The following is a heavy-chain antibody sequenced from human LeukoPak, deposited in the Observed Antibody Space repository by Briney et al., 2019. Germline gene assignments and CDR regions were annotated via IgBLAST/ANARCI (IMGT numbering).Heavy chain of an antibody. V-gene: IGHV1-2*02. J-gene: IGHJ4*02. CDR2: INPNTGGT. Sequence: ASAKVSCKASGYTFTAYYIHWVRQAPGQGLEWMGWINPNTGGTNFAQRFQGRVTMTRDTSINTAYMELSSLRSDDTAMYYCAREGAPQLSSYFDHWGQGTLVTVSS. CDR1: GYTFTAYY. D-gene: IGHD1-1*01. CDR3: AREGAPQLSSYFDH.